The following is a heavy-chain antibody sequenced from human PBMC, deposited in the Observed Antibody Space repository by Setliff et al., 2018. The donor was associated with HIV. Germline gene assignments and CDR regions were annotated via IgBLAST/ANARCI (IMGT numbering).Heavy chain of an antibody. CDR3: ATQLRRGYSYGSLFDY. CDR2: IYSGGNT. Sequence: GGSLRLSCAASGFTVSSNYMSWVRQAPGEGLEWVSLIYSGGNTYYADSVKGRFTISTDNSKNTLYLQMNSLRAEDTAVYYCATQLRRGYSYGSLFDYWGQGTLVTVSS. CDR1: GFTVSSNY. V-gene: IGHV3-66*01. J-gene: IGHJ4*02. D-gene: IGHD5-18*01.